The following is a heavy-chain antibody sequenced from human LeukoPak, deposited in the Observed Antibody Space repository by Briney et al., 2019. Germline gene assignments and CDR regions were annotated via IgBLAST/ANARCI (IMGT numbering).Heavy chain of an antibody. D-gene: IGHD5-18*01. CDR3: ARGYSYGYARYFDY. J-gene: IGHJ4*02. CDR1: GFTVSSNY. CDR2: TYSGGST. Sequence: GGSLRLSCAASGFTVSSNYMSWVRQAPGKGLEWVSVTYSGGSTYYADSVKGRFTISRDNSKNTLYLQMNSLRAEDTAVYYCARGYSYGYARYFDYWGQGTLVTVSS. V-gene: IGHV3-66*01.